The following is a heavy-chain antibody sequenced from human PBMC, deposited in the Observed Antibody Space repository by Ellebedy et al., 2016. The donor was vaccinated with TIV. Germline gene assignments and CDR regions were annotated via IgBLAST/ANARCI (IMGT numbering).Heavy chain of an antibody. D-gene: IGHD6-19*01. CDR3: ARDPGIAVAFDL. V-gene: IGHV1-18*01. CDR1: GGTFSSYA. CDR2: ISAYNGNT. J-gene: IGHJ2*01. Sequence: ASVKVSCKASGGTFSSYAISWVRQAPGQGLEWMGWISAYNGNTNYAQKLQGRVTMTTDTSTSTAYMELRSLRSDDTAVYYCARDPGIAVAFDLWGRGTLVTVSS.